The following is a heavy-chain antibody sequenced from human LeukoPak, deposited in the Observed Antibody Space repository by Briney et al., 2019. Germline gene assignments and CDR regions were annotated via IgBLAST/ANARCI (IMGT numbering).Heavy chain of an antibody. CDR2: INPIGGTT. V-gene: IGHV1-46*01. Sequence: GASVKVSCKASGYTFTSYYIHWVRQAPGQGLEWMGIINPIGGTTDYAQKFQGRVTMTRDTSTSTVYMELSSLRSEDTAVYYCARGGSSGGDALDVWGQGTTVIVSS. J-gene: IGHJ6*02. CDR3: ARGGSSGGDALDV. CDR1: GYTFTSYY. D-gene: IGHD6-19*01.